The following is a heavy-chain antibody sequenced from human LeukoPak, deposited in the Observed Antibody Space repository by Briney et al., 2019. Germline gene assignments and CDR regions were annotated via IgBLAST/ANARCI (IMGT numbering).Heavy chain of an antibody. CDR1: GFIFNNYG. CDR2: ISNDGGGT. V-gene: IGHV3-23*01. J-gene: IGHJ5*02. CDR3: AKGGSGYFADL. D-gene: IGHD3-22*01. Sequence: GSLRLSCAASGFIFNNYGLIWVRQAPGKGLQWVSAISNDGGGTTYADFVKGRFTISRDNSKNTLFLQMSSLRAEDTALCYCAKGGSGYFADLWGQGTLVTVSS.